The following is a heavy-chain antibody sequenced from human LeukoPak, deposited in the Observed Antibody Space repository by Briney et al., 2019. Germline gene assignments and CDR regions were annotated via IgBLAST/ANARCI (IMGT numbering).Heavy chain of an antibody. D-gene: IGHD5-24*01. J-gene: IGHJ4*02. CDR3: ARLQTGDGYNYYYFDY. V-gene: IGHV4-39*01. CDR1: GGSISSSSYY. CDR2: IYYSGST. Sequence: SETLPLTCTVSGGSISSSSYYWGWIRQPPGKGLEWIGRIYYSGSTYYNPSLKSRVTIYVDTSKNQFSLKLSSVTAADTAVYYCARLQTGDGYNYYYFDYWGQGTLVTVSS.